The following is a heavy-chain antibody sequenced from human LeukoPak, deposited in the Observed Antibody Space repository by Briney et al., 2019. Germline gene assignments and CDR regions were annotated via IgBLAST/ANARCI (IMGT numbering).Heavy chain of an antibody. V-gene: IGHV3-49*03. J-gene: IGHJ4*02. Sequence: GGSLRLSCTASGFTFGDYVMSWFRQAPGKGLEWVGFIRSQIYGGTPEYAASVKGRFTISRDDSEGVAYLQMNSLKTEDTAVYYCTRDQTPYYWGQGTLATVSS. CDR3: TRDQTPYY. CDR1: GFTFGDYV. CDR2: IRSQIYGGTP.